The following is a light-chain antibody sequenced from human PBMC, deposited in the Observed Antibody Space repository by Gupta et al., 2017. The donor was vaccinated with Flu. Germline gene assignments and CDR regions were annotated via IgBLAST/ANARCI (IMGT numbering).Light chain of an antibody. CDR3: QQYDDWPPWT. V-gene: IGKV3-15*01. CDR1: QNVYNN. Sequence: ETVMTQSPATLSVSPGERVTLSCRASQNVYNNLAWYQQRPGQAPRLLIYDASTRATDVPARFSGSGSGTEFTLTISSLQSDDVAVYYCQQYDDWPPWTFGQGTRVEIK. CDR2: DAS. J-gene: IGKJ1*01.